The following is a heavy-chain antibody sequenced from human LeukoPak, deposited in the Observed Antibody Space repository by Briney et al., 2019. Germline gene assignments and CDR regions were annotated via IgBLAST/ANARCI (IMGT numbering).Heavy chain of an antibody. Sequence: ASVKVSCKASGYTFTGYYMHWVRQAPGQGLEWMGWINPNSGGTNYAQKFQGRVTMTRDTSISTAYMELSRLRSEDTAVYYCARDLGIVGLFDYWGQGTLVTVSS. V-gene: IGHV1-2*02. CDR1: GYTFTGYY. CDR3: ARDLGIVGLFDY. D-gene: IGHD1-26*01. CDR2: INPNSGGT. J-gene: IGHJ4*02.